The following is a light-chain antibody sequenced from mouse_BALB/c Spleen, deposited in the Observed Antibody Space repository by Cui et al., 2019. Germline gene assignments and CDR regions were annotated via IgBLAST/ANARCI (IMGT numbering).Light chain of an antibody. CDR2: TAS. Sequence: DIPMSESTSSRFTPLEDAITITCHGSQNINVLLSWYQQKPGNIHKLLFYTASNLHTGVPSRCSGGGSGTGFTLTISSLQTEDIATYYCQQGQSSPTFGGGTKLEIK. CDR3: QQGQSSPT. J-gene: IGKJ1*01. V-gene: IGKV10-94*01. CDR1: QNINVL.